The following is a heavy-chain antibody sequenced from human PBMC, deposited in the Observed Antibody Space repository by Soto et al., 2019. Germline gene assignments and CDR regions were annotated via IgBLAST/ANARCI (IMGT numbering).Heavy chain of an antibody. CDR1: GFSFNNYW. CDR3: ARGETSAFDYYYYGMDV. D-gene: IGHD6-25*01. Sequence: EVPLVESGGGLVQPGGSLRLSCAASGFSFNNYWMNWVRQAPGKGLLWVSRINGDGSSTSYADSVKGRFTISRDNAKNTLYLQMNSLRADDTAVYYCARGETSAFDYYYYGMDVWGQGTTVTVSS. V-gene: IGHV3-74*01. J-gene: IGHJ6*02. CDR2: INGDGSST.